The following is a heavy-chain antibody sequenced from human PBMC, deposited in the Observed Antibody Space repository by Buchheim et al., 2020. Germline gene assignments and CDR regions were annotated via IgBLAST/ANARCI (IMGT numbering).Heavy chain of an antibody. V-gene: IGHV4-34*01. CDR2: INHSGST. J-gene: IGHJ4*02. D-gene: IGHD2-15*01. CDR3: ARTNPPYCSGGSCYSDY. Sequence: QVQLQQWGAGLLKPSETLSLTCAVYGGSFSGYYWSWIRQPPGTGLEWIGEINHSGSTNYHPSLKSRVTISVDTSKNQFSLQLSSVTAADTAVYYCARTNPPYCSGGSCYSDYWGQGTL. CDR1: GGSFSGYY.